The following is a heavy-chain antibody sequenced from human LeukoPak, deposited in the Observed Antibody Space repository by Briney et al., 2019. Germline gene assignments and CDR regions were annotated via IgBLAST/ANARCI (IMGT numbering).Heavy chain of an antibody. CDR2: ISSGSSTI. CDR3: ARSQSGSYSNLDY. D-gene: IGHD1-26*01. J-gene: IGHJ4*02. Sequence: GGSLRLSCAASGFTFIIYSINWVRQAPGKGLEWVSFISSGSSTIYYAYSVKGRVTISRDNAKNSLYLQTNSLRAEDTAVYYCARSQSGSYSNLDYWGQGTLVTVSS. CDR1: GFTFIIYS. V-gene: IGHV3-48*01.